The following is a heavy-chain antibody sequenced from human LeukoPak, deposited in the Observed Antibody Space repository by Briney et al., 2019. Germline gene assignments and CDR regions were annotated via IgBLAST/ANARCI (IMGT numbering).Heavy chain of an antibody. V-gene: IGHV3-48*03. J-gene: IGHJ3*02. CDR1: GFTFSSYE. Sequence: PGGSLRLSCAASGFTFSSYELYWVRQAPGKGLEWISYISSRGITIKYADSVRGRFTISRDDARESLYLQMYSLRAEDTAIYYCGASRQYVGAFAIGSQGTLVTVSS. D-gene: IGHD3-16*01. CDR2: ISSRGITI. CDR3: GASRQYVGAFAI.